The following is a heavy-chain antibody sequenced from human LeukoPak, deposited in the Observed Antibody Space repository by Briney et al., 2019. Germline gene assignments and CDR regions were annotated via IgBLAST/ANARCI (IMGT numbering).Heavy chain of an antibody. D-gene: IGHD1-20*01. CDR3: ARRRYNWNAIDY. CDR1: GFTFSSYA. CDR2: ISGSGGST. V-gene: IGHV3-23*01. Sequence: GGSLRLSCAASGFTFSSYAMSWVRQAPGKGLEWVSAISGSGGSTYYADSVKGRITISRDNAKNSLYLQMNSLRAEDTAVYYCARRRYNWNAIDYWGQGTLVTVSS. J-gene: IGHJ4*02.